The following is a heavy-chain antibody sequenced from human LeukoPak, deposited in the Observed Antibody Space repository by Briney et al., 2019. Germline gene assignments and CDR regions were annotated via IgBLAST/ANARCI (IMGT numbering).Heavy chain of an antibody. CDR1: GCTFSSYN. V-gene: IGHV3-21*01. CDR2: ISTSCSCI. Sequence: GGSLRLSCAASGCTFSSYNMNWVRQAPGKGLELVSSISTSCSCIYYADSVKGRCNISRANTENSLYLQTNSLTDEATAVYSCARQWDSGAEAFDHWGQGTLVTVSS. D-gene: IGHD5-12*01. J-gene: IGHJ4*02. CDR3: ARQWDSGAEAFDH.